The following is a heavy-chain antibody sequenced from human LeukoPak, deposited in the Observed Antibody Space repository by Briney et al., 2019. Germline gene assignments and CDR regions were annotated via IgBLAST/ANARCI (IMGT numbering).Heavy chain of an antibody. V-gene: IGHV4-59*01. CDR3: ARYGTPNPTYYFDSSGYSYFDF. J-gene: IGHJ4*02. CDR1: GGSISSYY. CDR2: IYYSGST. D-gene: IGHD3-22*01. Sequence: PSETLSLTCTVSGGSISSYYWSWIRQPPGKGLEWIGYIYYSGSTNYNPSLKSRVTISVDTSKNQFSLKLSSVTAADTAVYYCARYGTPNPTYYFDSSGYSYFDFWGQGTLVTVSS.